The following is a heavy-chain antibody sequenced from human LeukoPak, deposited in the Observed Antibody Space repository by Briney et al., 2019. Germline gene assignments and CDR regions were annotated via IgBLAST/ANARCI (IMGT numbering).Heavy chain of an antibody. D-gene: IGHD3-22*01. Sequence: SVKVSCKASGGTFSSYAISWVRQAPGQGLEWMGRIIPIFGTANYAQKFQGRVTITTDESTSTAFMELSSLRSEDTAVYYCARDLRYYYDSSGYYYFDPWGQGTLVTVSS. CDR2: IIPIFGTA. CDR1: GGTFSSYA. CDR3: ARDLRYYYDSSGYYYFDP. J-gene: IGHJ5*02. V-gene: IGHV1-69*05.